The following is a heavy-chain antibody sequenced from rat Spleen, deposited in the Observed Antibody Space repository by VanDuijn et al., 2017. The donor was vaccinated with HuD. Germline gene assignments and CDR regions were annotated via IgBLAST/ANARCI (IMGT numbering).Heavy chain of an antibody. Sequence: EVQLVESGGGLVQPGKSLKLSCAASGFAFDNYYMAWVRQAPPKGLEWVAYISTGGGNTYYRDSVKGRFTISRDNAKSTLYLQMDSLRSEDTATYYCATTPLYYSGDPYYFDYWGQGVMVTVSS. CDR3: ATTPLYYSGDPYYFDY. D-gene: IGHD1-1*01. J-gene: IGHJ2*01. V-gene: IGHV5-27*01. CDR1: GFAFDNYY. CDR2: ISTGGGNT.